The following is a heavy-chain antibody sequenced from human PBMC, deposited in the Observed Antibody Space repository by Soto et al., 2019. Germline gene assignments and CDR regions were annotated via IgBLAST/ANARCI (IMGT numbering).Heavy chain of an antibody. Sequence: SETLSLTCTVSGGSISSYYWSWIRQPPGKGLELFGFIYYSGSTNYNPSLKSRVTISVDTSKNQFSLKLSSVTAADTAVYYCASQGLWFGESPGYFDYWGQGTLVTVSS. CDR1: GGSISSYY. J-gene: IGHJ4*02. CDR2: IYYSGST. CDR3: ASQGLWFGESPGYFDY. V-gene: IGHV4-59*01. D-gene: IGHD3-10*01.